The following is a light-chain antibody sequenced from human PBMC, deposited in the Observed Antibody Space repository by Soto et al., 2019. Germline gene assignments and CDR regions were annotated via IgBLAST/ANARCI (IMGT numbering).Light chain of an antibody. CDR3: GTWDSSLSAVV. J-gene: IGLJ2*01. Sequence: SALTQPPSVSAAPGQTVTISCSGSSSNIGNNYVSWYQQLPGTAPKLLIYDNNKRPSGIPDRFSGSKSGTSATLGITGLQTGDEADYYCGTWDSSLSAVVFGGGTKLTVL. CDR2: DNN. V-gene: IGLV1-51*01. CDR1: SSNIGNNY.